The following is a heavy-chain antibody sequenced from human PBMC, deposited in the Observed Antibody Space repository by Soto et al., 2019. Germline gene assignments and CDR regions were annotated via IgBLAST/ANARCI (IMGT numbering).Heavy chain of an antibody. CDR1: GGSLSGYY. CDR3: ARLRTRRIPAPPYSSDD. Sequence: SEPLSLTCAVYGGSLSGYYWIWIRQPPGKGLEWIGEINHSGSTNYNPSLNSRVNISVDTYKNQFSLKLSSVTAADTAVYYCARLRTRRIPAPPYSSDDRGPGPLVTVST. V-gene: IGHV4-34*01. J-gene: IGHJ4*02. D-gene: IGHD6-6*01. CDR2: INHSGST.